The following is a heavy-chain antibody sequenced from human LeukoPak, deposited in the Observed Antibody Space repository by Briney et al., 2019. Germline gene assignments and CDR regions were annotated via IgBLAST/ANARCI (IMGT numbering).Heavy chain of an antibody. CDR3: ARDPGHYDSSGALDY. Sequence: ASVKVSCKASGYTFTSYGISWVRQAPGQGLEWMGIINPSGGSTSYAQKFQGRVTMTRDTSTSTVYMELSSLRSEDTAVYYCARDPGHYDSSGALDYWGQGTLVTVSS. CDR2: INPSGGST. D-gene: IGHD3-22*01. CDR1: GYTFTSYG. V-gene: IGHV1-46*01. J-gene: IGHJ4*02.